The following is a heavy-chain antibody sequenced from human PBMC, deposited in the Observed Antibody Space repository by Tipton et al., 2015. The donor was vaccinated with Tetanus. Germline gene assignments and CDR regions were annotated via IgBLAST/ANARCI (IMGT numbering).Heavy chain of an antibody. CDR3: AEGRRFCSSNSCHEYYFDS. V-gene: IGHV4-39*02. J-gene: IGHJ4*02. D-gene: IGHD2-2*01. CDR2: IYRRETT. CDR1: GDSIGRTSPY. Sequence: TLSLTCTVSGDSIGRTSPYWGWIRQPPGKDLEWIGSIYRRETTYYNPSLKSRVTVSIDTSKNHFSLRLSSVTAAETAVYYCAEGRRFCSSNSCHEYYFDSWGRGTLVTVSS.